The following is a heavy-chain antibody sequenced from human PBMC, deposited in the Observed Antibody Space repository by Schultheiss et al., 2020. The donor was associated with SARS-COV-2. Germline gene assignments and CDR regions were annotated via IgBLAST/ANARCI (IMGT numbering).Heavy chain of an antibody. J-gene: IGHJ6*02. Sequence: GGSLRLSCAASGFTFSNYGMHWVRQAPGKGLEWVSSISSSSSTYIYYADSVKGRFTISRDNAKNSLYLQMNSLRAEDTAVYYCARHFLGRYALDVWGQGTTVTVSS. CDR2: ISSSSSTYI. V-gene: IGHV3-21*01. D-gene: IGHD3-3*01. CDR1: GFTFSNYG. CDR3: ARHFLGRYALDV.